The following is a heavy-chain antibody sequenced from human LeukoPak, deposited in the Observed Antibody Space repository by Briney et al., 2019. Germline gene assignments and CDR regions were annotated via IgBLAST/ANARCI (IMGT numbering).Heavy chain of an antibody. V-gene: IGHV4-4*09. CDR2: IYTSGST. J-gene: IGHJ3*02. CDR1: GGSISSYY. D-gene: IGHD3-3*01. Sequence: SETLSLTCTVSGGSISSYYWSWIRQPPGKGLEWIGYIYTSGSTNYNPSLKRRVTISVDTSKNQFSLKRSSVTAADTAVYYCARERSYYDFWSGYYVGDAFDIWGQGTMVTVSS. CDR3: ARERSYYDFWSGYYVGDAFDI.